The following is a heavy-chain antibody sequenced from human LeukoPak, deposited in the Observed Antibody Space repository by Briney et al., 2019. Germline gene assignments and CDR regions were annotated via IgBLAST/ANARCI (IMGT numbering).Heavy chain of an antibody. CDR3: ARGGLYGDYYFDY. Sequence: GGSLRLSCAASGFTFTSYWMTWVRQAPGKGLEWVANTKHDGSERYYVDSVKGRFTISRDNVKNPLFLQMDSLRAEDTAVYYCARGGLYGDYYFDYWGQGTLVTVTS. D-gene: IGHD2-21*02. CDR1: GFTFTSYW. CDR2: TKHDGSER. V-gene: IGHV3-7*04. J-gene: IGHJ4*02.